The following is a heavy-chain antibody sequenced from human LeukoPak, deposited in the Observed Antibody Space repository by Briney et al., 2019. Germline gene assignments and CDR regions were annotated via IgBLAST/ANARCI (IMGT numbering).Heavy chain of an antibody. J-gene: IGHJ4*02. CDR2: INSDGSNT. D-gene: IGHD1-7*01. Sequence: GGSLRLSCAASGFTFGSYWMHWVRHAPGKGLVWVSRINSDGSNTSYADSVKGRFTISRDNAKNTLYLQMNSLRAEDTAVYYCARGGITQGTNWGQGTLVTVSS. CDR3: ARGGITQGTN. V-gene: IGHV3-74*01. CDR1: GFTFGSYW.